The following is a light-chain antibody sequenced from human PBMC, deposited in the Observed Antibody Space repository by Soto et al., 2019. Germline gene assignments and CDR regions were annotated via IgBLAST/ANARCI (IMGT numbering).Light chain of an antibody. CDR3: QQSYNAPFN. CDR1: QTIDRY. J-gene: IGKJ3*01. V-gene: IGKV1-39*01. Sequence: IQMTQSPSSLSASIGDTVTITSRGSQTIDRYLNWFQQKSGQAPKLLMNAASSLRSGVPSRFSASGSGTDFTLTISSLQPEDYATYYCQQSYNAPFNFGPGTKVDIK. CDR2: AAS.